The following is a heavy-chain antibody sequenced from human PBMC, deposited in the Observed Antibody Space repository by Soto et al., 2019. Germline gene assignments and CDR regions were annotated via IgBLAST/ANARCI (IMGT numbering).Heavy chain of an antibody. CDR2: IIPIFGTA. CDR1: GGTFSSYA. V-gene: IGHV1-69*13. J-gene: IGHJ4*02. Sequence: SVKVSCKASGGTFSSYAISWVRQAPGQGLEWMGGIIPIFGTANYAQKFQGRVTITADESTSTAYMELSSLRPEDTAVYFCAKEGTPRVSRWDDNWGQGTLVTVSS. CDR3: AKEGTPRVSRWDDN. D-gene: IGHD1-26*01.